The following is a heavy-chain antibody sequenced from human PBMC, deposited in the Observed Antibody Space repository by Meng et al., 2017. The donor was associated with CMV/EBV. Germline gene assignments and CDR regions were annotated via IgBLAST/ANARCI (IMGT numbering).Heavy chain of an antibody. V-gene: IGHV3-48*03. CDR3: ARDWADGFDY. Sequence: GESLKISCAASGFTFSSYEMNWVRQAPGKGLEWVSYISSSGSTIYYADSVKGRFTISRDIAKNSVYLQMTNVRAEDTAVYFCARDWADGFDYWGQGVLVTVSS. CDR2: ISSSGSTI. CDR1: GFTFSSYE. D-gene: IGHD3-16*01. J-gene: IGHJ4*02.